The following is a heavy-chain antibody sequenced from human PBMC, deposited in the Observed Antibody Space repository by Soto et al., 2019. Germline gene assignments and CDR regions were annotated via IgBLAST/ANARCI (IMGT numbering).Heavy chain of an antibody. V-gene: IGHV3-30*18. CDR3: AKGGRIPTSSVDY. D-gene: IGHD2-2*01. Sequence: QVQLVEAGGGVVQPGKSLRLSCAASGFTFSYDGLHWVRHAPGKGLEWVAGIAYDGSNRYYGDCVKGRFSISRDNHNNTLYLQMNSLRDEDTAVYYCAKGGRIPTSSVDYWGQGTLVTVSS. CDR2: IAYDGSNR. CDR1: GFTFSYDG. J-gene: IGHJ4*02.